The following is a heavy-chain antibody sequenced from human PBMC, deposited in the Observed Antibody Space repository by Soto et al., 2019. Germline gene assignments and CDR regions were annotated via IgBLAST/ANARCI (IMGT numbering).Heavy chain of an antibody. CDR1: GYTFTNYY. CDR2: IHPDGGHT. Sequence: ASVKVSCKASGYTFTNYYAQWVRQAPGQGLEWMGVIHPDGGHTTYSQTFQDRVTMTRDTFTSTIYMELSSLRSEDTAVYYCARGDNDYWGQRTLVTVSS. J-gene: IGHJ4*02. CDR3: ARGDNDY. V-gene: IGHV1-46*01.